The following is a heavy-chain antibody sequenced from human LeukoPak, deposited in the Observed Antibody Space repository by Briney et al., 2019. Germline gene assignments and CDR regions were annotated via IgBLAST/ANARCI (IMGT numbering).Heavy chain of an antibody. D-gene: IGHD3-9*01. Sequence: PGGSLRLSCAASGFTFSNYAMSWVRQAPGKGLGWGSVVSGSGGSTYYADSVKGRFAISRDNSKNTLYLQMNSLRAEDTAVYYCAKGNDILTGYYHYWGQGTLVTVSS. CDR2: VSGSGGST. CDR1: GFTFSNYA. V-gene: IGHV3-23*01. J-gene: IGHJ4*02. CDR3: AKGNDILTGYYHY.